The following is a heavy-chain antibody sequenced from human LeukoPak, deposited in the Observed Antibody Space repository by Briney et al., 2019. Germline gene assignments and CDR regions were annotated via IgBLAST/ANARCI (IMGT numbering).Heavy chain of an antibody. CDR3: ASGWNDFPGPGYYYGMDV. Sequence: SVKVSCKASGGTFISYAISWVRQAPGQGLEWMGGIIPIFGTANYAQKFQGRVTITADESTSTAYMELSSLRSEDTAVYYCASGWNDFPGPGYYYGMDVWGQGTTVTVSS. D-gene: IGHD1-1*01. CDR2: IIPIFGTA. CDR1: GGTFISYA. J-gene: IGHJ6*02. V-gene: IGHV1-69*13.